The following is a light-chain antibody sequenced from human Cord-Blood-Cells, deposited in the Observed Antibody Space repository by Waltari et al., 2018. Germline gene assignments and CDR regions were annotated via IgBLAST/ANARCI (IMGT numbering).Light chain of an antibody. CDR1: SSDVGGYNY. J-gene: IGLJ3*02. CDR3: SSYTSSSTLV. Sequence: QSALPQPASVSGSPGQSITISCTATSSDVGGYNYLSWYQQHPGKAPKLMIYEVSNRPSGVSNRFSGSKSGNTASLTISGLQAEDEADYYCSSYTSSSTLVFGGGTKLTVL. V-gene: IGLV2-14*01. CDR2: EVS.